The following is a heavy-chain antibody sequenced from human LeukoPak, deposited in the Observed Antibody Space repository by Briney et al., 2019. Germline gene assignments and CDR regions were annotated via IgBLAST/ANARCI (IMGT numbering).Heavy chain of an antibody. J-gene: IGHJ6*02. CDR3: AREPGDYYYGMDV. V-gene: IGHV4-30-2*01. CDR2: IYHSGST. Sequence: SETLSLTCAVSGGSISSGGYSWSWIRQPPGKGLEWIGYIYHSGSTYYNPSLKSRVTISVDTSKNQFSLKLSSVTAADTAVYYCAREPGDYYYGMDVWGQGTTVTVSS. CDR1: GGSISSGGYS. D-gene: IGHD1-14*01.